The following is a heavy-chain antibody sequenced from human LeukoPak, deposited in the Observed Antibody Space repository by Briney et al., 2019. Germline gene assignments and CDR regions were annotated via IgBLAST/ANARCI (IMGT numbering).Heavy chain of an antibody. V-gene: IGHV4-59*08. Sequence: SETLSLTCTVSGGSISSYYWSWIRQPPGKGLEWIGYIYYSGSTNYNPSLKSRVTISVDTSKNQFSLKLSSVTAADTAVYYCATPQSGRGSGAFDIWGQGTMVTVSS. J-gene: IGHJ3*02. CDR2: IYYSGST. D-gene: IGHD3-3*01. CDR3: ATPQSGRGSGAFDI. CDR1: GGSISSYY.